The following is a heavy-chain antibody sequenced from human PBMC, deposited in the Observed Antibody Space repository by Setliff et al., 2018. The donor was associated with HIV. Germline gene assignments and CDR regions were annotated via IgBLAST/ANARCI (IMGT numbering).Heavy chain of an antibody. CDR1: GGSMSTYY. CDR2: VYTSGST. J-gene: IGHJ3*02. D-gene: IGHD2-15*01. V-gene: IGHV4-4*07. Sequence: LSLTCSVSGGSMSTYYWSWIRQPAGKRLEWIGRVYTSGSTIYNPSLRSRVTMSVDTSKSQFSLKLNSVAAADTAVSYCSRVFPPIRGAPFGTPPGAFDIWGQGTMVTVSS. CDR3: SRVFPPIRGAPFGTPPGAFDI.